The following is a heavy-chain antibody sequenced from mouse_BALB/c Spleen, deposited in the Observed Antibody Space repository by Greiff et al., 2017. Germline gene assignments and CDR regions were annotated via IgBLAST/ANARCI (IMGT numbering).Heavy chain of an antibody. CDR1: GYTFSSYW. J-gene: IGHJ4*01. D-gene: IGHD1-1*01. Sequence: QVHVKQSGAELMKPGASVKISCKATGYTFSSYWIEWVKQRPGHGLEWIGEILPGSGSTNYNEKFKGKATFTADTSSNTAYMQLSSLTSEDSAVYYCANYYGSSPYYAMDCGGQGTSVTVSP. CDR2: ILPGSGST. V-gene: IGHV1-9*01. CDR3: ANYYGSSPYYAMDC.